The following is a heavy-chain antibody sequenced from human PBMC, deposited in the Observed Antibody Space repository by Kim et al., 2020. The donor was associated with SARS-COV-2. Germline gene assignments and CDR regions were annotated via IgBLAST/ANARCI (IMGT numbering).Heavy chain of an antibody. CDR2: IHSTGIT. CDR3: ARYGYDAPTYFFDY. J-gene: IGHJ4*02. CDR1: GGSITNYY. V-gene: IGHV4-59*13. Sequence: SENLFLTCSVSGGSITNYYWSWIRQPPGKGLEWIAYIHSTGITSYNPSLKSRVTISVDTSKNHFSLNLRSVTATDTAVYFCARYGYDAPTYFFDYWGQGALVTVS. D-gene: IGHD5-12*01.